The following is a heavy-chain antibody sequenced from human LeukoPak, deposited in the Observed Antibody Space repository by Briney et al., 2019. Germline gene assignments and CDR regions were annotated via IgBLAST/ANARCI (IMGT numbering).Heavy chain of an antibody. J-gene: IGHJ4*02. CDR3: ARDRMDTAMGPYLDN. Sequence: ASVKVSCKASGYLFNYNYIHWVRQAPGQGLEWMGIINPSGGSTTYAQKFQGRVAMTSDTSTRTVHVELSNLRSEDTAVYFCARDRMDTAMGPYLDNWGQGTLVTVSS. CDR1: GYLFNYNY. D-gene: IGHD5-18*01. CDR2: INPSGGST. V-gene: IGHV1-46*02.